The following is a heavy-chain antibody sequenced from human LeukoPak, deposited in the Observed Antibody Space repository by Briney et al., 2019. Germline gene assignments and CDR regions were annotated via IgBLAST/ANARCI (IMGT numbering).Heavy chain of an antibody. CDR2: LGRSGEYK. V-gene: IGHV3-23*01. J-gene: IGHJ4*02. CDR1: GFRFTDYS. Sequence: GSLRLSCAASGFRFTDYSMSWVRQAPGKGLEWVAGLGRSGEYKYYADSVKGRFTISRDNSKNMLYLQMNSLRAEDTAVYYCVKGRVSEDGLDFWGQGTLVTVSS. CDR3: VKGRVSEDGLDF. D-gene: IGHD2-8*01.